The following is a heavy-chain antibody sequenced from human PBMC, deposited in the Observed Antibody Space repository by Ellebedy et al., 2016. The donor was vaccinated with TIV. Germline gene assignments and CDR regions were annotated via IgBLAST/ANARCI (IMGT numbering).Heavy chain of an antibody. Sequence: PGGSLRLSCTASGFTFSSYNMNWVRQAPGKGLEWVSFISDTSSYIYYADSVKGRFTISRDNAEKSLFLQMNSLRDEDTAVYYSARDLFYYTSGKDGMDVWGQGTTVTVSS. CDR2: ISDTSSYI. V-gene: IGHV3-21*01. J-gene: IGHJ6*02. CDR1: GFTFSSYN. D-gene: IGHD3-10*01. CDR3: ARDLFYYTSGKDGMDV.